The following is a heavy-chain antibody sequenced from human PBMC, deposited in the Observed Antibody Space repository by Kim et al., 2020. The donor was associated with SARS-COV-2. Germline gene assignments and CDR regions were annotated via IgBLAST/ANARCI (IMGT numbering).Heavy chain of an antibody. V-gene: IGHV4-34*01. CDR2: INHIGST. Sequence: SETLSLTCAVYGGSFSDYFWSWVCQPPGKGLEWLGDINHIGSTFQNPSLKSRVTMSVDRSKNQFSLKLSSVTAADTAVYYCARVRSQSTSCSILQGCLSYYYGMAVWSQGTAVTVSS. J-gene: IGHJ6*02. D-gene: IGHD2-2*01. CDR3: ARVRSQSTSCSILQGCLSYYYGMAV. CDR1: GGSFSDYF.